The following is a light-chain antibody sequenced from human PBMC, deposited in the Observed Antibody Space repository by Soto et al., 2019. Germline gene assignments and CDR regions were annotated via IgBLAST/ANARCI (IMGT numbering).Light chain of an antibody. J-gene: IGKJ1*01. CDR3: QQYSSYST. Sequence: DIQMTQSPSTLSASVGDRVTITYRASQSISSWLAWYQQKPGKAPKLLIYKASSLESGVPSRFSGSGSGTEFSLTISSLQPDDVATYYCQQYSSYSTFGQGTKVEIK. CDR1: QSISSW. V-gene: IGKV1-5*03. CDR2: KAS.